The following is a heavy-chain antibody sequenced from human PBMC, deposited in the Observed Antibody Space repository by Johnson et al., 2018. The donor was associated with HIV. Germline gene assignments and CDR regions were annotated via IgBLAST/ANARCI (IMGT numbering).Heavy chain of an antibody. D-gene: IGHD6-6*01. Sequence: QEKLVESGGGLVQPGGSLRLSCAASGFTFSDYYMNWIRQAPGKGLEWVASITSGGNTIYYADSVKGRFTIPRDNAKRSRSLQMNSLRADYTAVYYCASEVEYSTLGGVWGQGTVVTVSS. V-gene: IGHV3-11*04. J-gene: IGHJ3*01. CDR3: ASEVEYSTLGGV. CDR1: GFTFSDYY. CDR2: ITSGGNTI.